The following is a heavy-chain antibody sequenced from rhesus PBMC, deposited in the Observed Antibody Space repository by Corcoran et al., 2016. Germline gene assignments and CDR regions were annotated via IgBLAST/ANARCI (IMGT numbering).Heavy chain of an antibody. D-gene: IGHD7-45*01. CDR1: GFTFSDYY. J-gene: IGHJ4*01. CDR3: ARDPLTGGIDY. V-gene: IGHV3S22*01. CDR2: MKKKSKGGTA. Sequence: EVQLVESGGGLVQTGGSLRLSCAASGFTFSDYYISWVRQAPGKEPEWVGLMKKKSKGGTAAYAASVKGRFTISRDHSKSIASLQMNSLKTEDTAVYYCARDPLTGGIDYWGQGVLVTVSS.